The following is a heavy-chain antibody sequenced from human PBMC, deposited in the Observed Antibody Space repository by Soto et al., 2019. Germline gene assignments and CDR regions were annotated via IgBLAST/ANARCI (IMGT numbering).Heavy chain of an antibody. J-gene: IGHJ4*02. Sequence: QVQLQESGPGLVKPSQTLSLTCTVSGGSISSGGYYWSWIRQHPGKGLEWIGYIYYSGGTYYNPSIKGRVTSSVDTSKNQFSLKLSSVTAADTAVYYCARAGRCGDCCNFDYWGQGTLVTVSS. CDR1: GGSISSGGYY. CDR2: IYYSGGT. CDR3: ARAGRCGDCCNFDY. D-gene: IGHD2-21*02. V-gene: IGHV4-31*03.